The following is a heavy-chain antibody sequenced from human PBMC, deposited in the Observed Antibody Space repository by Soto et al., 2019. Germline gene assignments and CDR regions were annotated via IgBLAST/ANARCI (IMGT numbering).Heavy chain of an antibody. CDR3: ARDSYSSSWVYGMDV. Sequence: QVQLQESGPGLVKPSQTLSLTCTVSGGSISSGGYYWSWIRQHPGKGLEWIGYIYYSGSTYYNPSLKSRVTISVDTSKNQFSLKLSSVTAADTAVYYCARDSYSSSWVYGMDVWGQGTTVTVSS. J-gene: IGHJ6*02. D-gene: IGHD6-13*01. V-gene: IGHV4-31*03. CDR1: GGSISSGGYY. CDR2: IYYSGST.